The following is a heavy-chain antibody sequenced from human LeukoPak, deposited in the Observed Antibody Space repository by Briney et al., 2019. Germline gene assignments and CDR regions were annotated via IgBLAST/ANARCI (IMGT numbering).Heavy chain of an antibody. CDR2: IYYSGST. V-gene: IGHV4-39*07. Sequence: SETLSLTCTVSGGSISSSSYYWGWIRQPPGKGLEWIGSIYYSGSTYYNPSLKSRVTISVDTSKNQFSLNLTSVTAADTAVYYCARTYCGGDCSFDYWGQGTLVTVSS. D-gene: IGHD2-21*02. CDR3: ARTYCGGDCSFDY. J-gene: IGHJ4*02. CDR1: GGSISSSSYY.